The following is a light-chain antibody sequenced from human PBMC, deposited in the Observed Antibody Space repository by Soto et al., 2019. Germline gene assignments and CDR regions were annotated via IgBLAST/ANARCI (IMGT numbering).Light chain of an antibody. CDR1: QRVSSSY. CDR2: GAS. V-gene: IGKV3-20*01. CDR3: QQYASSRT. Sequence: EIVLTQSPGTLSLSPGERATLSCRASQRVSSSYLAWYQQKPGQAPRLLMYGASSRASGIPDRFSDSGSETDFTLTINRLEPEDFAVYSCQQYASSRTFGQGTKVEIK. J-gene: IGKJ1*01.